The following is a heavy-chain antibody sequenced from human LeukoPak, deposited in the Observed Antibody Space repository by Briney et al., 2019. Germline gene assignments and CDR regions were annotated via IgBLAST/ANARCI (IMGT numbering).Heavy chain of an antibody. CDR3: AGHHPRNTVDF. CDR1: GGSISSYY. Sequence: PSETLSLTCTVSGGSISSYYWSWIRQPPGKGLEWLGYIYYSGSTNYNPSLKSRVTISLDTSKNQFSLKLTSVTAADTAVYYCAGHHPRNTVDFWGQGTLVTVSS. D-gene: IGHD2/OR15-2a*01. J-gene: IGHJ4*02. V-gene: IGHV4-59*08. CDR2: IYYSGST.